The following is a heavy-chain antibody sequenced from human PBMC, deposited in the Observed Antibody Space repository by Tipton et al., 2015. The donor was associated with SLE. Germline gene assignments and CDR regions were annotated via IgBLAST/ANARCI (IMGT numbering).Heavy chain of an antibody. J-gene: IGHJ2*01. D-gene: IGHD4-17*01. V-gene: IGHV4-4*07. CDR3: ARCQGSTVTTNWYFDL. Sequence: TLSLTCTVSGGSISSYYWSWIRQPAGKGLEWIGRIYTSGSTNYNPSLKSRVTMSVDTSKNQFSLKLSSVTAADTAVYYCARCQGSTVTTNWYFDLWGRGTLVTVSS. CDR1: GGSISSYY. CDR2: IYTSGST.